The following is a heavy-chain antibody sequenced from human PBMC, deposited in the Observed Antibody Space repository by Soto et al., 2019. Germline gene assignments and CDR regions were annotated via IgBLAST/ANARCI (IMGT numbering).Heavy chain of an antibody. D-gene: IGHD2-21*02. CDR3: AKVGLAYCGGDCYRPGYFDL. CDR1: GFTFSSYG. J-gene: IGHJ2*01. Sequence: QVQLVESGGGVVQPGRSLRLSCAASGFTFSSYGMHWVRQAPGKGLEWVAVISYDGSNKYYADSVKGRFTISRDNSKNTLYLQMNSLRAEDTAVYYCAKVGLAYCGGDCYRPGYFDLWFRGTLVTVSS. CDR2: ISYDGSNK. V-gene: IGHV3-30*18.